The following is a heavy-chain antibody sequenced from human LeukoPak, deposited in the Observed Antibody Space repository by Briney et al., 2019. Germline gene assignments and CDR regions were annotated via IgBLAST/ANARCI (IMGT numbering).Heavy chain of an antibody. CDR3: AREEWELHLGY. CDR1: GFIFTNYW. CDR2: INKDVIEK. Sequence: GGSLRLSCTASGFIFTNYWVTWVRLAPGGGLEWGANINKDVIEKYYADTVKGRFTISRDNVKKSVSLQMNSLRAENTAVYYRAREEWELHLGYSGQGTLVTVSS. V-gene: IGHV3-7*01. D-gene: IGHD1-26*01. J-gene: IGHJ4*02.